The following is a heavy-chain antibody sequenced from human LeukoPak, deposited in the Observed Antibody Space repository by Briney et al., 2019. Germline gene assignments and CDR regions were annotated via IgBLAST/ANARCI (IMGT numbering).Heavy chain of an antibody. D-gene: IGHD2-2*01. CDR3: AKEGLCSSTSCTFDY. V-gene: IGHV3-30-3*01. Sequence: GGSLRLSCAASGFTFSSYAMHWVRQAPGKGLEWVAVISYDGSNKYYADSVKGRFTISRDNSKNTLYLQMNSLRAEDTAVYYCAKEGLCSSTSCTFDYWGQGTLVTVSS. CDR1: GFTFSSYA. J-gene: IGHJ4*02. CDR2: ISYDGSNK.